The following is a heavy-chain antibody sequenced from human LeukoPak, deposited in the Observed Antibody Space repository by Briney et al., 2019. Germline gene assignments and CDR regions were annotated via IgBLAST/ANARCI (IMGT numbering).Heavy chain of an antibody. V-gene: IGHV3-11*06. D-gene: IGHD3-10*01. J-gene: IGHJ4*02. CDR2: ISSSSSYT. Sequence: GGSLRLSCAASGFTFSDYYMSWIGQAPGKGLEWVPYISSSSSYTNYADSVKGRFTISRDNAKNSLYLQMNSLRAEDTAVYYCAGGYGSVDYWGQGTLVTVSS. CDR3: AGGYGSVDY. CDR1: GFTFSDYY.